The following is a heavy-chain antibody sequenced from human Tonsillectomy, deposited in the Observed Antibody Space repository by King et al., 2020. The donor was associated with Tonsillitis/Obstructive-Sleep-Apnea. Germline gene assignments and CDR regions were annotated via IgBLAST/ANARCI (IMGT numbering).Heavy chain of an antibody. CDR1: GGSFSGYY. Sequence: VQLQQWGAGLLKPSETLSLTCAVYGGSFSGYYWSWIRQPPGKGLEWIGEINHSGSTNYNPSLKSRVTISVDTSKNQFSLKLSSVTAADTAVYYCARGTDIVVLPAAWDLDYWGQGTLVTVSS. CDR2: INHSGST. D-gene: IGHD2-2*01. V-gene: IGHV4-34*01. J-gene: IGHJ4*02. CDR3: ARGTDIVVLPAAWDLDY.